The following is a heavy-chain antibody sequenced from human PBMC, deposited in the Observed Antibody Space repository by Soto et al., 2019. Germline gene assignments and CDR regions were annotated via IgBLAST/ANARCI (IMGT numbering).Heavy chain of an antibody. D-gene: IGHD1-1*01. Sequence: QVHLVQSGAEVKKPGASVKVSCKASGYTFTSYGITWVRQAPGHGLEWMGWISAHNGNTDYAQKLQGRVIVTRDTSTSTDYMELRSLRSDDTAVYYCARGRYGDYWGQGALVNVSS. CDR3: ARGRYGDY. CDR1: GYTFTSYG. J-gene: IGHJ4*02. V-gene: IGHV1-18*01. CDR2: ISAHNGNT.